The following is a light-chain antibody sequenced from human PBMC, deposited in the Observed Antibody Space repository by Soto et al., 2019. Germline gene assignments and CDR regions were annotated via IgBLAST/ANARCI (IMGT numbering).Light chain of an antibody. J-gene: IGKJ2*01. CDR2: ATS. V-gene: IGKV1-39*01. Sequence: DIQMTQSPTSLSASVGDRVIITCRASQSISFSLNWYQQKPGKVPSLLIFATSTLQGGVPLRFSGSGSGTDFTLTINSLQPEDFATYFCLQSYSTPYTFGLGTKLEIK. CDR1: QSISFS. CDR3: LQSYSTPYT.